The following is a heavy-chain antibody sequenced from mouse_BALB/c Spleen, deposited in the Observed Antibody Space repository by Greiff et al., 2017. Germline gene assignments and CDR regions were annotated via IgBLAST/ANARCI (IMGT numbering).Heavy chain of an antibody. V-gene: IGHV2-9*02. J-gene: IGHJ3*01. CDR1: GFSLTSYG. D-gene: IGHD2-4*01. CDR2: IWAGGST. Sequence: QVQLKESGPGLVAPSQSLSITCTVSGFSLTSYGVHWVRQPPGKGLEWLGVIWAGGSTNYNSALMSRLSISKDNSKSQVFLKMNSLQTDDTAMYYCARDPYDYDTWFAYWGQGTLVTVSA. CDR3: ARDPYDYDTWFAY.